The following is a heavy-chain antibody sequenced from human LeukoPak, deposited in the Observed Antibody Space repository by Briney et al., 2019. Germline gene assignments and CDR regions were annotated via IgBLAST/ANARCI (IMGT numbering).Heavy chain of an antibody. D-gene: IGHD3-22*01. V-gene: IGHV3-30*19. CDR2: ISYDGSNK. J-gene: IGHJ3*02. CDR1: GFTFSSYG. CDR3: AREMIDSSGSLNAFDI. Sequence: GGSLRLSCAASGFTFSSYGMHWVRQAPGKGLEWVAVISYDGSNKYYADSVKGRFTISRDNSKNTLYLQMNSLRAEDTAVYYCAREMIDSSGSLNAFDIWGQGTMVTVSS.